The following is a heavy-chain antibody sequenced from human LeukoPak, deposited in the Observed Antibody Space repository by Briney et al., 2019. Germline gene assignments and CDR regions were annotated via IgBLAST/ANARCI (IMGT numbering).Heavy chain of an antibody. CDR3: ATAGYSSGWPFDY. D-gene: IGHD6-19*01. V-gene: IGHV1-24*01. CDR2: FDPEDGET. CDR1: GYTLTELS. Sequence: SVKVSCKVSGYTLTELSMHWVRQAPGKGLEWMGGFDPEDGETIYEQKFQGRVTITEDTSTDTAYMELSSLRSEDTAVYYCATAGYSSGWPFDYWGQGTLVSVSS. J-gene: IGHJ4*02.